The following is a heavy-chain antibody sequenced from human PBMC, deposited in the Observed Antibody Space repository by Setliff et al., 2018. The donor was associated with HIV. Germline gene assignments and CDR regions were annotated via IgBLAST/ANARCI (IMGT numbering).Heavy chain of an antibody. CDR3: ARGTLEVVVVAVRWWDSYYFDY. CDR2: IYTSGST. V-gene: IGHV4-61*02. D-gene: IGHD2-15*01. Sequence: PSETLSLTCTVSGVSISSSSYYWSWIRQPAGKGLEWIGRIYTSGSTNYNPSLKSRVTISVDTSKNQFSLKLSSVTAADTAVYYCARGTLEVVVVAVRWWDSYYFDYWGQGTLVTVSS. CDR1: GVSISSSSYY. J-gene: IGHJ4*02.